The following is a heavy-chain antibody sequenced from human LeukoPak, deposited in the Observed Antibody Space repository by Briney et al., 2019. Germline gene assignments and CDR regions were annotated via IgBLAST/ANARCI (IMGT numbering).Heavy chain of an antibody. J-gene: IGHJ4*02. D-gene: IGHD6-19*01. CDR3: ARDRAVAGTGREGFDY. Sequence: GGSLRLSCAASGFTVSSNYMSWVCQAPGKGLEWVSVIYSGGSTYYADSVKGRFTISRDNYKNTLYLQMNSLRAEDTAVYYCARDRAVAGTGREGFDYWGQGTLVTVSS. CDR1: GFTVSSNY. CDR2: IYSGGST. V-gene: IGHV3-66*01.